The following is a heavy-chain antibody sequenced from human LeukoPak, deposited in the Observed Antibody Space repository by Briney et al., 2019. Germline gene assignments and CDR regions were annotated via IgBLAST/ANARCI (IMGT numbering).Heavy chain of an antibody. CDR3: AREGLGFCSSTSCFMENWFDP. V-gene: IGHV1-3*01. CDR1: GYTFTNYA. D-gene: IGHD2-2*01. J-gene: IGHJ5*02. CDR2: INAGNGDT. Sequence: GASVKVSCKASGYTFTNYAMHWVRQAPGQRLEWMGWINAGNGDTKYSQKFQGRVTITRDTSASTAYMELSSLRSEDTAVYFCAREGLGFCSSTSCFMENWFDPWGQGTLVTVSS.